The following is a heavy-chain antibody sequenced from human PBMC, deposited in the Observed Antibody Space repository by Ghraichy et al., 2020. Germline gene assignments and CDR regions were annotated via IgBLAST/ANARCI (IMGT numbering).Heavy chain of an antibody. Sequence: GLLRLSCAASGFTFSSYSMNWVRQAPGKGLEWVSYISSSSSTIYYADSVKGRFTISRDNAKNSLYLQMNSLRDEDTAVYYCAREYSSGPKTHWYFDLWGRGTLVTVSS. CDR2: ISSSSSTI. D-gene: IGHD6-19*01. V-gene: IGHV3-48*02. J-gene: IGHJ2*01. CDR1: GFTFSSYS. CDR3: AREYSSGPKTHWYFDL.